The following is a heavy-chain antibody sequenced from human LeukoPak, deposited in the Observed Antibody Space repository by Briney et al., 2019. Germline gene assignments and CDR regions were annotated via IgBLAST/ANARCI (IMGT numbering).Heavy chain of an antibody. J-gene: IGHJ6*02. CDR1: GGSISSYY. CDR3: ARHITLYRNYGMDV. CDR2: IYYSGST. D-gene: IGHD2-21*01. V-gene: IGHV4-59*08. Sequence: PSETLSLTCTVSGGSISSYYWSWIRQPPGKGLEWIGYIYYSGSTNYNPSLESRVTISVDTSKNQFSLKLSSVTAADTAVYYCARHITLYRNYGMDVWCQGTTVTVSS.